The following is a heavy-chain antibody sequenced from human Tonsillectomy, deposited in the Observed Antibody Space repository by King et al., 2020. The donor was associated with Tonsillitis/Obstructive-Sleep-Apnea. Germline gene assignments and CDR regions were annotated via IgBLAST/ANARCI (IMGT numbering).Heavy chain of an antibody. CDR1: GFTFSSYA. D-gene: IGHD1-26*01. J-gene: IGHJ5*02. Sequence: VQLVESGGGLVQPGGSLRLSCAASGFTFSSYAISWVRKAPGKGLEWVSAISGSGGSTYYADSVKGRFTISRDNSKNTLYLQMNSLGAEDTAVYYCALQGGNYSSNWFDPWGQGTLVTVSS. V-gene: IGHV3-23*04. CDR2: ISGSGGST. CDR3: ALQGGNYSSNWFDP.